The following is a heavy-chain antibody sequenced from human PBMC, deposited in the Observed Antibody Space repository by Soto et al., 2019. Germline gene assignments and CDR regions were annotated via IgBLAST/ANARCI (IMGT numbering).Heavy chain of an antibody. J-gene: IGHJ6*02. D-gene: IGHD3-10*01. Sequence: GGSLRLSCAASGFTFSSYWMHWVRQAPGKGLVWVSRINSDGSSTSYADSVKGRFTISRDNAKNTLYLQMNSLRAEDTAVYYCASSHGITMVRGVIISDYYYYYGMDVWGQGTTVTVSS. V-gene: IGHV3-74*01. CDR3: ASSHGITMVRGVIISDYYYYYGMDV. CDR1: GFTFSSYW. CDR2: INSDGSST.